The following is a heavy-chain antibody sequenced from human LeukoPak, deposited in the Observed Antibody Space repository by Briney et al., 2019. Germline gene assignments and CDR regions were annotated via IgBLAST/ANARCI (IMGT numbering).Heavy chain of an antibody. V-gene: IGHV3-30*18. Sequence: PGGSLRLSCAASGFIFSGYGMHWVRQAPGKGLEWVALMSHDGNYKHYADSVKGRFTISRDNSMNTLYLQMNSLRVEDTAVYYCVKDRIVISFGDVSKHWGQGTLVTVSS. J-gene: IGHJ1*01. CDR3: VKDRIVISFGDVSKH. CDR1: GFIFSGYG. D-gene: IGHD3-10*01. CDR2: MSHDGNYK.